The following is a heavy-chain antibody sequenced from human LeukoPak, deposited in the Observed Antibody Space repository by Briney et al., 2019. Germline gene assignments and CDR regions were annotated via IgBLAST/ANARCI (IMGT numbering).Heavy chain of an antibody. CDR2: MNPNSGNT. Sequence: ASVKVSCKASGYTFTSSDIKWVRQATGHGLEWMGWMNPNSGNTGYAQKFQGRVTMTRNTSISTAYMELSSLRSEDTAVYYCARGIAVGGSPNWFHYYYGMDVWGQGTTVTVSS. CDR1: GYTFTSSD. CDR3: ARGIAVGGSPNWFHYYYGMDV. D-gene: IGHD6-19*01. V-gene: IGHV1-8*01. J-gene: IGHJ6*02.